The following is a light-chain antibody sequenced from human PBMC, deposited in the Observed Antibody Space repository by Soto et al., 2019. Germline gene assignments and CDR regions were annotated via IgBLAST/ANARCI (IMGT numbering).Light chain of an antibody. J-gene: IGKJ1*01. CDR2: DTS. CDR1: QSVSNK. Sequence: EIVMTQSPATLSVSPGERVTLSCRASQSVSNKLGWYQHKPGQAPRLLIYDTSTRAAGTPARFTGSGSGTDFTLTISSLQSEDFAVYYCQQYNNWPPWTFGQGTKVDI. V-gene: IGKV3-15*01. CDR3: QQYNNWPPWT.